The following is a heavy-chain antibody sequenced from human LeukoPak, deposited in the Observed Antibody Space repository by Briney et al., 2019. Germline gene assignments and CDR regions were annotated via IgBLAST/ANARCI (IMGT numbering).Heavy chain of an antibody. CDR2: MYSSGS. Sequence: PSETLSLTCTVSGGSISSYYLSWIRQTAGKGLEWIGRMYSSGSNYNPSLKSRVTMSIDTSTNQLSLKLSSVTAADTAVYYCARSTTGGFILDYWGQGTLVTVSS. CDR3: ARSTTGGFILDY. J-gene: IGHJ4*02. D-gene: IGHD4-17*01. V-gene: IGHV4-4*07. CDR1: GGSISSYY.